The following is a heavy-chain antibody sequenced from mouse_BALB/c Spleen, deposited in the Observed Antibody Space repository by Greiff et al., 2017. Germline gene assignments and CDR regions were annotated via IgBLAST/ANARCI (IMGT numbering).Heavy chain of an antibody. V-gene: IGHV5-17*02. Sequence: EVQVVESGGGLVQPGGSRKLSCAASGFTFSSFGMHWVRQAPEKGLEWVAYISSGSSTIYYADTVKGRFTISRDNPKNTLFLQMTSLRSEDTAMYYCARSGYRYDGSYAMDYWGQGTSVTVSS. J-gene: IGHJ4*01. CDR3: ARSGYRYDGSYAMDY. CDR1: GFTFSSFG. D-gene: IGHD2-14*01. CDR2: ISSGSSTI.